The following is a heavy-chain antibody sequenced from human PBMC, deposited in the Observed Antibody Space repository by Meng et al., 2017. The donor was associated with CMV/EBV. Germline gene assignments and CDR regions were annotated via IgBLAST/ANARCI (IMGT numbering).Heavy chain of an antibody. Sequence: GESLKISCAASGCTFSSYEMNWVRQAPGKGLEWVSYISSSGSTIYYADSVKGRFTISRDNAKNSLYLQMNSLRAEDTAVYYCARALIAVAGSWDYYYGMDVWGQGTTVTVSS. J-gene: IGHJ6*02. D-gene: IGHD6-19*01. CDR2: ISSSGSTI. CDR3: ARALIAVAGSWDYYYGMDV. V-gene: IGHV3-48*03. CDR1: GCTFSSYE.